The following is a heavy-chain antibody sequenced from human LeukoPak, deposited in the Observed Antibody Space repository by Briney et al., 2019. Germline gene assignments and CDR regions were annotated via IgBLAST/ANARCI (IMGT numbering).Heavy chain of an antibody. CDR3: ARGTTVTTSPVDV. Sequence: SETLSLTCAVYGGSFSGYYWSWIRQPPGKGLEWIGEINHSGSTNYNPSLKSRVTISVDTSKNQFSLKLSSVTAADTAVYYCARGTTVTTSPVDVWGQGTTVTVSS. J-gene: IGHJ6*02. D-gene: IGHD4-17*01. V-gene: IGHV4-34*01. CDR2: INHSGST. CDR1: GGSFSGYY.